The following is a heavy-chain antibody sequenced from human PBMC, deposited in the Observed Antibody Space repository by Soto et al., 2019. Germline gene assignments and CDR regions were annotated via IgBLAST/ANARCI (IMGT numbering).Heavy chain of an antibody. V-gene: IGHV1-69*13. CDR2: IIPIFGTA. CDR3: ARSRCSSTSCYHYYYYGMDV. D-gene: IGHD2-2*01. J-gene: IGHJ6*02. Sequence: SVRVSFKASGGTFSSYAISWVRHAPGRGLEWMGGIIPIFGTANYAQKFQGRVTITADEFTSTAYVELSSLRSEDTAVYYCARSRCSSTSCYHYYYYGMDVWGQGTTVTVSS. CDR1: GGTFSSYA.